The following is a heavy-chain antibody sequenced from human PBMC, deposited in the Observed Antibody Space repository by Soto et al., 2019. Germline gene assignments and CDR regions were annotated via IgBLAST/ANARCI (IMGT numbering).Heavy chain of an antibody. CDR3: ARDLQGFWSGYYIRAPWHYYYYGMDV. CDR2: INSDGSST. V-gene: IGHV3-74*01. CDR1: GFTFSSYW. J-gene: IGHJ6*02. D-gene: IGHD3-3*01. Sequence: EVQLVESGGGLVQPGGSLRLSCAASGFTFSSYWMHWVRQAPGKGLVWVSRINSDGSSTSYADSVKGRFIISRDNAKNTLYLQMNSLRAEDTAVYYCARDLQGFWSGYYIRAPWHYYYYGMDVWGQGTTVTVSS.